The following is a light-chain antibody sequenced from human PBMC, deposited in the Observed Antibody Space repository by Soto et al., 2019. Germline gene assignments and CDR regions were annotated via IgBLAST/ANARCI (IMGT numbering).Light chain of an antibody. CDR3: QKYRGLTPWT. CDR1: QDIRNY. CDR2: DAS. V-gene: IGKV1-27*01. Sequence: DIQMTQSPSSLSASVGDRVTITSRASQDIRNYLAWFQQTPGTVPKLLIYDASTLRSGVPARLSGRGSGTEFTLTISSLQPEDVANYYYQKYRGLTPWTFGQGSKVEI. J-gene: IGKJ1*01.